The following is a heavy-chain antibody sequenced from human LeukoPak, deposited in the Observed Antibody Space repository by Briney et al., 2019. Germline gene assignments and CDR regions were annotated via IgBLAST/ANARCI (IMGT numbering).Heavy chain of an antibody. CDR3: AATTNKDIVVVEDAFDI. CDR2: IIPIFGTA. J-gene: IGHJ3*02. D-gene: IGHD2-2*01. CDR1: GGTLSSYA. V-gene: IGHV1-69*13. Sequence: ASVKVSCKASGGTLSSYAISWVRQAPGQGLEWKGEIIPIFGTANYAQKFQGRVTITADESTSTAYMELSSLRSEDTAVYYCAATTNKDIVVVEDAFDIWGQGTMVTVSS.